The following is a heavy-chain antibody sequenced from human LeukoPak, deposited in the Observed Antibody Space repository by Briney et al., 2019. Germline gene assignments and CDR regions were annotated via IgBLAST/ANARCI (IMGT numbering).Heavy chain of an antibody. CDR2: ISAYNGNT. J-gene: IGHJ4*02. CDR3: ARGIVAATPYDY. CDR1: GYTFTSYG. Sequence: ASVKVSCKPSGYTFTSYGISWVPQAPGHGLEWMGCISAYNGNTNYAQKLQGRVTMTTDTSTSTAYMELRSLRSDDTAVYYCARGIVAATPYDYWGQGTLVTVSS. D-gene: IGHD1-26*01. V-gene: IGHV1-18*01.